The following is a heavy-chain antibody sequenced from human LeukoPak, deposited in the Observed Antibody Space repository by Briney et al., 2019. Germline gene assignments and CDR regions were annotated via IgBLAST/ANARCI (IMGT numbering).Heavy chain of an antibody. V-gene: IGHV3-74*01. CDR2: INPDGSVT. D-gene: IGHD1-1*01. J-gene: IGHJ4*02. CDR1: GFSFSDKW. Sequence: VQPGGSLRLSCAACGFSFSDKWMQWVRQVAGEGLMWVARINPDGSVTSCADTVKGRFTISRDNSKSSLYLEMNNLRVEDTALYYCARDFLLESPGDDFDFWGQGTLVTVPS. CDR3: ARDFLLESPGDDFDF.